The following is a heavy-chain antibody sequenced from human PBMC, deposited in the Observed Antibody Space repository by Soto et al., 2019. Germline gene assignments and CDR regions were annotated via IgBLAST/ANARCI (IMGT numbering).Heavy chain of an antibody. Sequence: GGSLRLSCAASGFRFSIYAMHWVRQAPGKGLEWVSVISYDGSNKYYTDSVKGRFTISRDNSKNTVYLQMNSLRAEDTAVYYCARDRGGACSGGSCYSFWGQGTLVTVS. J-gene: IGHJ4*02. V-gene: IGHV3-30-3*01. CDR3: ARDRGGACSGGSCYSF. CDR1: GFRFSIYA. D-gene: IGHD2-15*01. CDR2: ISYDGSNK.